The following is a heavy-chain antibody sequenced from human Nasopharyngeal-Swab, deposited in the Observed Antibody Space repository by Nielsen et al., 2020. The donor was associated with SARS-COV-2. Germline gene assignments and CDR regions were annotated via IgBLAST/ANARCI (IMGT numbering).Heavy chain of an antibody. D-gene: IGHD3-22*01. CDR2: IKSKTDGGTT. CDR1: GFTFSNAW. CDR3: TTGGVGYYDSSGYYFGY. J-gene: IGHJ4*02. Sequence: GESLKISCAASGFTFSNAWMGGFRKPPGKGLEWVGRIKSKTDGGTTDYAAPVKGRFTISRDDSKNTLYLQMNSLKTEDTAVYYCTTGGVGYYDSSGYYFGYWGQGTLVTVSS. V-gene: IGHV3-15*01.